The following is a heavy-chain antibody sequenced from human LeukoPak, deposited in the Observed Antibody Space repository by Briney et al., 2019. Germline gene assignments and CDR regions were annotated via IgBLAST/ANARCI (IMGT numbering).Heavy chain of an antibody. J-gene: IGHJ4*02. V-gene: IGHV1-2*02. CDR3: ATGRGYSGYDEGPFDY. Sequence: GASVKVSCMASGYTFTGYYMHWVRQAPGQGLGWMGWFNPNSGGTNYAQKFQGRVTMTRDTSISTAYMELSRLRSDDTAVYYCATGRGYSGYDEGPFDYWGQGTLVTVSS. CDR1: GYTFTGYY. D-gene: IGHD5-12*01. CDR2: FNPNSGGT.